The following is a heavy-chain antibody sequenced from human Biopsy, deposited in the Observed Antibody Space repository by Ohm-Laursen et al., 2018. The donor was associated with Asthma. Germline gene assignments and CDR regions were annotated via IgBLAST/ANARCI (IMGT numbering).Heavy chain of an antibody. V-gene: IGHV3-30*01. D-gene: IGHD1-1*01. CDR3: VRDGTDDAFDI. CDR2: ISKDASTQ. CDR1: GFSFSNFA. J-gene: IGHJ3*02. Sequence: SLRLSCAASGFSFSNFATHWVRQAPGKGLEWVGVISKDASTQDYADSVKGRFTMARDNSKNTLDLQMNSLREEDTAVYYCVRDGTDDAFDIWGQGTAVSVSS.